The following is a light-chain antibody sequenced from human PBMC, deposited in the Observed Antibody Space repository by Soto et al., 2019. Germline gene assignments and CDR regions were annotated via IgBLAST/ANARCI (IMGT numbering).Light chain of an antibody. CDR1: QGVSSTS. CDR3: QQYVTSSIT. V-gene: IGKV3-20*01. J-gene: IGKJ5*01. Sequence: PGDRVTILCFARQGVSSTSLAWYQQKPGQTPRLLIYGASSRATGTPDRISGGGSGTHFTLTISRLEPEDFAVYYCQQYVTSSITFGQGTRLEIK. CDR2: GAS.